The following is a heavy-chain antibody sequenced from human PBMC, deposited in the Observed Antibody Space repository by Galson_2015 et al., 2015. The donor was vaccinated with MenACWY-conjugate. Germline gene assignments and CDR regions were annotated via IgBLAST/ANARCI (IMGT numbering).Heavy chain of an antibody. CDR2: IYYSGST. V-gene: IGHV4-39*01. CDR3: ARRSRYGSDDY. J-gene: IGHJ4*02. D-gene: IGHD3-10*01. Sequence: SETLSLTCTVSGGSISSSSYYWGWIRQPPGKGLEWIGSIYYSGSTYYNPSLKSRVTISVDTSKNQFSLKLSSVTAADTAVYYCARRSRYGSDDYWGQGTLVTASS. CDR1: GGSISSSSYY.